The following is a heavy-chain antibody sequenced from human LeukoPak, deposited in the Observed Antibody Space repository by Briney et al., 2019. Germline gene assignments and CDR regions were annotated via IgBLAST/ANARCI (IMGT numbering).Heavy chain of an antibody. V-gene: IGHV4-4*07. J-gene: IGHJ3*02. D-gene: IGHD2-15*01. CDR1: GDSISNYY. Sequence: ASETLSLTCTVSGDSISNYYWSWIRQPAGKGLEWIGRIYHSGSTNYDPSLRSRVTMSVDTSKNQFSLKLNSVTAADTAVYYCSKVVVANAFDIWGLGTMVTVSS. CDR3: SKVVVANAFDI. CDR2: IYHSGST.